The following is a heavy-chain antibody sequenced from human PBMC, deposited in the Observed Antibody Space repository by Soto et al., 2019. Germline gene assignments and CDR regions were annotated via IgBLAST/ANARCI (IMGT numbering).Heavy chain of an antibody. D-gene: IGHD5-12*01. Sequence: QVHLVQAGAEVKKPGSSVKVSCKASGGTFSTYAISWVRQAPGQGLEWMGGIIPIYGTANYEQKFQGRLTMTAVESTSTVYMELSCLGSDDTAVYYCAREDKAGGYTPPGTSGFDSWGQGTLVTGSS. CDR3: AREDKAGGYTPPGTSGFDS. V-gene: IGHV1-69*12. CDR1: GGTFSTYA. CDR2: IIPIYGTA. J-gene: IGHJ4*02.